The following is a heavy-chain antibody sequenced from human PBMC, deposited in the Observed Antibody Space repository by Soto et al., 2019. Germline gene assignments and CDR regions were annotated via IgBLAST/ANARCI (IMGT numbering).Heavy chain of an antibody. Sequence: KPSETLSLTCTVSGGSISSSRYYGGWIRQPPGRGLEWIGSLYYSGTTYYDPSLKSRVTISGDASKNQFSLKLTSVTAADTAVYYCARGAYCSSDCYSHYFDPWGQGILVTVSS. V-gene: IGHV4-39*01. CDR2: LYYSGTT. CDR1: GGSISSSRYY. CDR3: ARGAYCSSDCYSHYFDP. D-gene: IGHD2-21*02. J-gene: IGHJ4*02.